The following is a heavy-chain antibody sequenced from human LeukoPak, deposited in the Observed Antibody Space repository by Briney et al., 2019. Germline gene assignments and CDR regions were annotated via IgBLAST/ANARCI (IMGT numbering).Heavy chain of an antibody. Sequence: GGSLRLSCAASGFTFSSYAMHWVRQAPGKGLEWVAVISYDGSNKYYADSVKGRFTISRDNSKNTLYLQMNSLRAEDTAVYCCASTYGGNVNVVDYWGQGTLVAVSS. V-gene: IGHV3-30*04. CDR1: GFTFSSYA. CDR3: ASTYGGNVNVVDY. D-gene: IGHD4-23*01. CDR2: ISYDGSNK. J-gene: IGHJ4*02.